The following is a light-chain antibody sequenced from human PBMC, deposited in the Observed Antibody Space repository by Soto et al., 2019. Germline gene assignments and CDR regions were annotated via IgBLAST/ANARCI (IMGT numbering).Light chain of an antibody. J-gene: IGKJ1*01. Sequence: DIRMTQSPSSLSASVGDRVTITCRASQGIRNDLGWYQQKPGKAPKLLICSASSLQSGVPSRFSGSGSGTDFTLTISSLQPEDFATYYCQQSYSTPPTFGQGTKVDIK. CDR1: QGIRND. CDR3: QQSYSTPPT. V-gene: IGKV1-39*01. CDR2: SAS.